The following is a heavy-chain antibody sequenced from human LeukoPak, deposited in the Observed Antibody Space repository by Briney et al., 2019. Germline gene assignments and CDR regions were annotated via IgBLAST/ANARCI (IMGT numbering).Heavy chain of an antibody. CDR3: ARASRDDSSGYYGYYFDY. CDR2: IYYSGST. D-gene: IGHD3-22*01. J-gene: IGHJ4*02. V-gene: IGHV4-34*01. CDR1: GESLSGYY. Sequence: PSETLPLTCAVNGESLSGYYWSWIRQPPGKGLEWIGSIYYSGSTYYNPSLKSRVTISVDTSKNQFSLKLSSVTAADTAVYYCARASRDDSSGYYGYYFDYWGQGTLVTVSS.